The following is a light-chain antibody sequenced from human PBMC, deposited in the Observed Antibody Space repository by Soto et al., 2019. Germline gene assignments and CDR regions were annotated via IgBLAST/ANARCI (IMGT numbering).Light chain of an antibody. CDR1: QSVTSSY. V-gene: IGKV3-20*01. J-gene: IGKJ5*01. CDR3: QKYGTSPQT. CDR2: GAS. Sequence: EIVLTPSPGTLSLSPGERATLSCRASQSVTSSYLAWYQQRPGQAPRLLIFGASSRATDIPDRFSGSGSGTDFTLTINRLEPEDFAVYYCQKYGTSPQTFGQGTRLEIK.